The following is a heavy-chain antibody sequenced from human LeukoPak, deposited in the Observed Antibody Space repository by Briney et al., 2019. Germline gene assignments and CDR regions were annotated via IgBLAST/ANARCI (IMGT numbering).Heavy chain of an antibody. CDR2: IIPIFGTA. Sequence: GASVKVSCTASGGTFSSYAISWVRQAPGQGLEWMGGIIPIFGTANYAQKFQGRVTITADESTSTAYMELSSLRSEDTAVYYCAREAAADKIFDYWGQGTLVTVSS. J-gene: IGHJ4*02. V-gene: IGHV1-69*01. CDR3: AREAAADKIFDY. D-gene: IGHD6-13*01. CDR1: GGTFSSYA.